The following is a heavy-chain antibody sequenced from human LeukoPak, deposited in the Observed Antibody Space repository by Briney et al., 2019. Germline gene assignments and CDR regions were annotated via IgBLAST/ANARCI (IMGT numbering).Heavy chain of an antibody. J-gene: IGHJ4*02. D-gene: IGHD1-26*01. Sequence: GGSLRLSCAASGFTFSSYGMHWVRQAPGKGLEWVAVIWYDGSNKYYADSVKGRFTISRDNAKNSLYLQMNSLRAEDTALYYCAKDRGASRFDYFDYWGQGTLVTVSS. CDR3: AKDRGASRFDYFDY. V-gene: IGHV3-33*03. CDR1: GFTFSSYG. CDR2: IWYDGSNK.